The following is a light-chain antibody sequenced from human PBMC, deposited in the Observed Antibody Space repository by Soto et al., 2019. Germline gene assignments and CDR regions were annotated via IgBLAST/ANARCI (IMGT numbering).Light chain of an antibody. CDR2: TND. CDR1: TSNIGTNT. J-gene: IGLJ1*01. V-gene: IGLV1-44*01. Sequence: QAVVTQPPSASGTPGQRVTISCSGSTSNIGTNTVNWFQHLPGSAPKLLIYTNDQRPSGVPDRFSGSRSGTSASLAISGLKSEDEADYYGAAWDDSLSVLYVFGTGTKLTVL. CDR3: AAWDDSLSVLYV.